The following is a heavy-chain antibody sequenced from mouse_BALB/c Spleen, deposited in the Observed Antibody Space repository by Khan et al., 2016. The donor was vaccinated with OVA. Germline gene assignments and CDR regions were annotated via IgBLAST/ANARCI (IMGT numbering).Heavy chain of an antibody. CDR2: ISSRGCYT. J-gene: IGHJ2*01. D-gene: IGHD2-5*01. Sequence: DVTFFYSWGNLVRPGGSLKLSCAASGFSFSSYSMSLFRQTPEKRLEWVATISSRGCYTYYPDSVKGRFTISRDTAKNTLYLQMSSRKSDEKERNESKRKEGGVASNPYF. V-gene: IGHV5-6-4*01. CDR3: KRKEGGVASNPYF. CDR1: GFSFSSYS.